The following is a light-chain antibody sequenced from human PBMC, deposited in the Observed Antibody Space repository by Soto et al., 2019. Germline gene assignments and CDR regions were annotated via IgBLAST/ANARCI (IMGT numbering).Light chain of an antibody. CDR1: QSISRY. CDR3: QQYTNWPKT. J-gene: IGKJ1*01. Sequence: IVLTQSPGTLSLSPGERTTLSCRASQSISRYLAWYQQKPGQGPRLLIYGASSRATGTPDRFSGSGSGTDFTLTINRLESEDFAVYYCQQYTNWPKTFGQGTKVDIK. CDR2: GAS. V-gene: IGKV3-20*01.